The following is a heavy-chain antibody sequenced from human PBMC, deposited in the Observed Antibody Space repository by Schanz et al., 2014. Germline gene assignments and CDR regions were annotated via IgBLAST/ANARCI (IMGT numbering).Heavy chain of an antibody. J-gene: IGHJ3*01. D-gene: IGHD3-10*01. CDR2: ISAYNGHT. Sequence: QVQLVQSGPEVKKPGASVKVSCKASGYTFISYGIKWVRQAPGQGLEWMGWISAYNGHTDYAQKLQGRVTLTTDTSTSTAYMELRNLRSDDTAVYYCARAKRFGDMDVWGQGTMVTVSS. CDR3: ARAKRFGDMDV. CDR1: GYTFISYG. V-gene: IGHV1-18*01.